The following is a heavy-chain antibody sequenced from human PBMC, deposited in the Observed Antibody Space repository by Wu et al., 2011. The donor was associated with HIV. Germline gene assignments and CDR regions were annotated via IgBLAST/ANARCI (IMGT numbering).Heavy chain of an antibody. CDR3: ARDPYSSSFYYYYFMDV. V-gene: IGHV1-2*02. J-gene: IGHJ6*03. D-gene: IGHD6-6*01. Sequence: QLVQSGAEVKKPGASVKVSCKASGYTFTAYYMHWLRQAPGQGLEWMGWINPHSGGTNFAQKFQGRVTMTRDTSITTAYMELSRLRSDDTAVYYCARDPYSSSFYYYYFMDVWGKGTTVTVSS. CDR2: INPHSGGT. CDR1: GYTFTAYY.